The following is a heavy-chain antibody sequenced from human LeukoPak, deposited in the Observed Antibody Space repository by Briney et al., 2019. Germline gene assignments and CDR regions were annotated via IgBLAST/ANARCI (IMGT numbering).Heavy chain of an antibody. CDR3: ARESYDILTGDSLPFDP. CDR2: IYTSGST. V-gene: IGHV4-4*07. J-gene: IGHJ5*02. Sequence: SETLSLTCTVSGGSISSYYWSWIRQPAGKGLEWIGRIYTSGSTNYNPSLKSRVTMSVDTSKNQFSLKLSSVTAADTAVYYCARESYDILTGDSLPFDPWGQGTLVTVSS. CDR1: GGSISSYY. D-gene: IGHD3-9*01.